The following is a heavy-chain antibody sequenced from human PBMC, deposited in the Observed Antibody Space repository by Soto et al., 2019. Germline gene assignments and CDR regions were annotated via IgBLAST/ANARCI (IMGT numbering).Heavy chain of an antibody. CDR3: ARGELATIAYFDC. CDR2: ITPVFGAP. V-gene: IGHV1-69*06. CDR1: GGTFGSST. Sequence: QVQLVQSGAEVKKPGSSVKVSCKASGGTFGSSTISWVRQAPGQGLEWMGGITPVFGAPNYAQKFQGRVTITADNSTSPAYMELRSLRSEDTAVYYCARGELATIAYFDCWGQGTQVTVSS. J-gene: IGHJ4*02. D-gene: IGHD6-13*01.